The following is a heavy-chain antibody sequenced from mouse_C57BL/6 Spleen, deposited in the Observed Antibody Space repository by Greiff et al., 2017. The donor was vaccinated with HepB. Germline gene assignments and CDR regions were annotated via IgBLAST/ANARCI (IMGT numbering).Heavy chain of an antibody. D-gene: IGHD1-1*01. CDR1: GYTFTSYW. V-gene: IGHV1-50*01. J-gene: IGHJ2*01. CDR3: ARAYVSSWGY. CDR2: IDPSDSYT. Sequence: VQLQQSGAELVKPGASVKLSCKASGYTFTSYWMQWVKQRPGQGLEWIGEIDPSDSYTNYNQKFKGKATLTVDTSSSTAYMQLSSLTSEDSAVYYCARAYVSSWGYWGQGTTLTVSS.